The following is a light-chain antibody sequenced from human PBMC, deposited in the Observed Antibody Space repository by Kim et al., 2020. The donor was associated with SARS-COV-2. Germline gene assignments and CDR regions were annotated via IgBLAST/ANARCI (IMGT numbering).Light chain of an antibody. J-gene: IGLJ3*02. Sequence: SYELTQPPSVSVAPGETATITCGGKDIGTKSVHWYQQKPGQSPVLVIYFNDDRPSGIPERFSASNSGNTATLTISWVEAGDEADYYCQVWDSSPVYLWVF. V-gene: IGLV3-21*04. CDR2: FND. CDR1: DIGTKS. CDR3: QVWDSSPVYLWV.